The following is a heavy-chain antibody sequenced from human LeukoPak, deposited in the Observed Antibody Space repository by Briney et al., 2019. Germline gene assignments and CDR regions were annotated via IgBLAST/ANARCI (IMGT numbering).Heavy chain of an antibody. CDR3: ASSSHSSGYYSSILWDY. Sequence: SETLSLTCTVSGGSISSSSDYWGWIRQAPGKGLEWIGSIYYHENTYYNSSLKSRVTISVDTSKNQFSLKLNSVTAADTAVYYCASSSHSSGYYSSILWDYWGQGTLVTVSS. D-gene: IGHD3-22*01. CDR1: GGSISSSSDY. CDR2: IYYHENT. J-gene: IGHJ4*02. V-gene: IGHV4-39*01.